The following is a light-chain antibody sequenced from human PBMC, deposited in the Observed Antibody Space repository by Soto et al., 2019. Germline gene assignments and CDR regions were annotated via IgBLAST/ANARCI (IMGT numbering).Light chain of an antibody. Sequence: DIQMTQSPSTLSASVGDRVTITCRASQSISSWLAWYPQKPGKAPKLPIYDASSLESGVPSRFSDGGSVTAFTLTISSLQTDDFATYCGQQYSRYPPGTFGQGTNVEV. J-gene: IGKJ1*01. CDR2: DAS. V-gene: IGKV1-5*01. CDR3: QQYSRYPPGT. CDR1: QSISSW.